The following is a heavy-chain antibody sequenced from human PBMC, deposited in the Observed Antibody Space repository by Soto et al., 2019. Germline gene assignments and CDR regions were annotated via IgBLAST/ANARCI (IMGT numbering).Heavy chain of an antibody. CDR2: ISSSSSYI. CDR1: GFTFSSYS. CDR3: ARAGTTVTTPFDY. Sequence: EVQLVESGGGLVKPGGSLRLSCAASGFTFSSYSMNWVRQAPGKGLEWVSSISSSSSYIYYADSVKGRFTISRDNAQNSLYLQMNSLRAEDTAVYYCARAGTTVTTPFDYWGQGTLVTVSS. V-gene: IGHV3-21*01. D-gene: IGHD4-17*01. J-gene: IGHJ4*02.